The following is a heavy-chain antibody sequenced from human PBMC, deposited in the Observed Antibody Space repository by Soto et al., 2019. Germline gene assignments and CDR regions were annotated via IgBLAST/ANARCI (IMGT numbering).Heavy chain of an antibody. Sequence: SETLSLTCTVSGGSISSSIYYWAWIRQHPGKGMEWIGSTYYSGSTFYNPSLKSRVTISVDTSKNQFSLKLSSVTAADTAVYYCATRIAAVGTSWYYYGMDVWGQGTTVTVSS. J-gene: IGHJ6*02. V-gene: IGHV4-39*01. CDR2: TYYSGST. D-gene: IGHD6-13*01. CDR1: GGSISSSIYY. CDR3: ATRIAAVGTSWYYYGMDV.